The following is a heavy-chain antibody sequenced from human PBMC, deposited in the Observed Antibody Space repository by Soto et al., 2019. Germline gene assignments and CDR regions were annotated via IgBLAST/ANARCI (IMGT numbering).Heavy chain of an antibody. J-gene: IGHJ6*02. CDR2: IYSGGST. Sequence: GGSLRLSCAASGFTVSSNYMSWVRQAPGKGLEWVSVIYSGGSTYYADSVKGRFTISRDNSKNTLYLQMNSLRAEDTAVYYCARGIWDAYGGNSRYMDVWGQGTTVTVSS. D-gene: IGHD4-17*01. V-gene: IGHV3-53*01. CDR1: GFTVSSNY. CDR3: ARGIWDAYGGNSRYMDV.